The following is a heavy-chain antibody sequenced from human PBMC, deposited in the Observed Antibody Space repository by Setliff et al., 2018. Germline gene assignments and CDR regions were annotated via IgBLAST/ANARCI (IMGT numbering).Heavy chain of an antibody. Sequence: GGSLRLSCVASGFTFSNYAMSWVRQAPGKGLEWLSAIGGSDGKIYYTDSVKGRFTISRDNSKNTLYLQMNSLRTEDTAIYYCAKDDQIRGHNLDYWGQGTLVTVSS. J-gene: IGHJ4*02. CDR2: IGGSDGKI. CDR1: GFTFSNYA. D-gene: IGHD3-10*01. V-gene: IGHV3-23*01. CDR3: AKDDQIRGHNLDY.